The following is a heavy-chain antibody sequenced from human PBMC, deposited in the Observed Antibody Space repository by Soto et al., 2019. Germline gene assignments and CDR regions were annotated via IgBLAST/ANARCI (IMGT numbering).Heavy chain of an antibody. CDR2: IYYSGST. J-gene: IGHJ5*02. CDR1: GGSISSYY. Sequence: QVQLQESGPGLVKPSETLSLTCTVSGGSISSYYWSWIRQPPGKGLEWIGYIYYSGSTNSNPSLKSRVTISVDTSKNQFSLKLSSVTAADTAVYYCARWRGYCSGGSCYSSWFDPWGQGTLVTVSS. V-gene: IGHV4-59*01. D-gene: IGHD2-15*01. CDR3: ARWRGYCSGGSCYSSWFDP.